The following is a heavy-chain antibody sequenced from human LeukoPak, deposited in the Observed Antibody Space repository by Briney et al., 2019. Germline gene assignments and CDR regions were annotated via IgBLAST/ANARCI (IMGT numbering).Heavy chain of an antibody. J-gene: IGHJ4*02. CDR2: ISSSSSYI. V-gene: IGHV3-21*01. CDR3: ARDLGRASGYYYLYYFDY. Sequence: PGGSLRLSCAASGFTFSSYSMNWVRQAPGKGLEWVSSISSSSSYIYYADSVKGRFTISRDNAKNSLYLQMNSLRAEDTAVYYCARDLGRASGYYYLYYFDYWGQGTLVTVSS. CDR1: GFTFSSYS. D-gene: IGHD3-22*01.